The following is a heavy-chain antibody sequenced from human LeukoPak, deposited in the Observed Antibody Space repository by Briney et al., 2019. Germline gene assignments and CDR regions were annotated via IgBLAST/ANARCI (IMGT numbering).Heavy chain of an antibody. V-gene: IGHV1-69*13. CDR1: GGTFSSYA. D-gene: IGHD2-15*01. CDR2: IIPIFGTA. CDR3: ASGEVGVVYRAGGRYYYYYHAMDV. Sequence: ASVKVSCKASGGTFSSYAISWVRQAPGLGLEWMGGIIPIFGTANCAQKFQGRVTITADESTSTAYMELSSLRSEDTAVYYCASGEVGVVYRAGGRYYYYYHAMDVWGQGTTVTVSS. J-gene: IGHJ6*02.